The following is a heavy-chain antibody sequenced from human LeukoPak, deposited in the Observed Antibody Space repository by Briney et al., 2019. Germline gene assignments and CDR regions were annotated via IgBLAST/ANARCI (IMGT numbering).Heavy chain of an antibody. CDR2: VYYSEST. D-gene: IGHD5-12*01. V-gene: IGHV4-39*01. J-gene: IGHJ5*01. Sequence: PLETLSLTCTVSGGSVISSSYYCGWIRQPPGKGLEWIGCVYYSESTYYNPSIKSRVTISVDTSKNQYSLKLSSVTAADTALYYWARRLRGFDSWGQGTLVTVSS. CDR1: GGSVISSSYY. CDR3: ARRLRGFDS.